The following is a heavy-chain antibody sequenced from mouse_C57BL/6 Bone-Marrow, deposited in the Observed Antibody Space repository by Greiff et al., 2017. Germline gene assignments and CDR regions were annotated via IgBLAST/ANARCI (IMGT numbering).Heavy chain of an antibody. V-gene: IGHV2-9-1*01. CDR3: ASLKGLRRGGYDAMDY. CDR1: GFSLTSYA. CDR2: IWTGGGT. J-gene: IGHJ4*01. Sequence: VKVVESGPGLVAPSQSLSITCTVSGFSLTSYAISWVRQPPGKGLEWLGVIWTGGGTNYNSAHNSSLSISKDNSKRQAFLKRNSLQTDDTARYYCASLKGLRRGGYDAMDYWGQGTGVTVTA. D-gene: IGHD2-4*01.